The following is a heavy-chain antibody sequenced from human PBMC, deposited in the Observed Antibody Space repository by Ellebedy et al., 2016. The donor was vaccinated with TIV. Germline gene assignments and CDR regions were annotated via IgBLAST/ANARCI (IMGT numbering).Heavy chain of an antibody. J-gene: IGHJ4*02. CDR3: AGYGDFSY. CDR2: ISHSSGTT. D-gene: IGHD4-17*01. Sequence: GESLKISCAASGFSVGSYDMHWVRQAPGKGLEWVSFISHSSGTTFYADSVRGRFTISRDNAKNSLSLQMNSLRADDTAVYYCAGYGDFSYWGQGTLVTVSS. V-gene: IGHV3-48*01. CDR1: GFSVGSYD.